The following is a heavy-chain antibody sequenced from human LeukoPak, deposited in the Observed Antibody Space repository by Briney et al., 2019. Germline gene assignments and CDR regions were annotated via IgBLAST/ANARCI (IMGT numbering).Heavy chain of an antibody. V-gene: IGHV5-51*04. J-gene: IGHJ4*02. CDR1: GFCFNTYG. CDR3: ARARGCYSGDCYADY. D-gene: IGHD2-21*02. CDR2: SYGGDSDT. Sequence: GVSLQSSCQGSGFCFNTYGIGWVRPMTGKGQEWMGISYGGDSDTTYSPSFQGQVTISADKPIRTAYLPWSSLKASHSAMYYCARARGCYSGDCYADYWGQGTLVTVSS.